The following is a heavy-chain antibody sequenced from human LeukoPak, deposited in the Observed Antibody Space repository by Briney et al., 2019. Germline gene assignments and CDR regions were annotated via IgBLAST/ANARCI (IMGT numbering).Heavy chain of an antibody. CDR1: GGTFSSYA. CDR3: ARVRSLGATTYYYYYYMDV. J-gene: IGHJ6*03. D-gene: IGHD1-26*01. CDR2: IIPIFGTA. Sequence: ASVKVSCRASGGTFSSYAISWVRQAPGQGLEWMGGIIPIFGTANYAQKFQGRVTITTDESTGTAYMELSSLRSEDTAVYYCARVRSLGATTYYYYYYMDVWGKGTTVTVSS. V-gene: IGHV1-69*05.